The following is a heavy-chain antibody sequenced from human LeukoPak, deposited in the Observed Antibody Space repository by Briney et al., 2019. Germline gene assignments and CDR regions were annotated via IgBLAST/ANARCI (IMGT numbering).Heavy chain of an antibody. J-gene: IGHJ6*02. D-gene: IGHD6-13*01. CDR3: AKDDWGILSIGGMDD. V-gene: IGHV3-30*18. CDR1: GFTFSSYG. Sequence: GGSLRLSCAASGFTFSSYGMHWVRQAPGKGLEWVAVMSYDGSEKYYADSVKGRFTISRDNSKNTLYLQMNSLRVEDTAVYYCAKDDWGILSIGGMDDWGQGTTVTVSS. CDR2: MSYDGSEK.